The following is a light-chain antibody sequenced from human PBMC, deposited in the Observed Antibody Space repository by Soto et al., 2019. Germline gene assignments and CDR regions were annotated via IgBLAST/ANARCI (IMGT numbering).Light chain of an antibody. CDR2: GAS. V-gene: IGKV3-15*01. CDR1: QSVSSN. Sequence: IVMTQSPATLSVSPGERATLSCRASQSVSSNLAWYQRRPGQAPRLLIYGASTRATGIPARFSGSGSGTEFTPTISSLQPEDFAVYYCQQYTNWPPWTFGQGTKVEIK. CDR3: QQYTNWPPWT. J-gene: IGKJ1*01.